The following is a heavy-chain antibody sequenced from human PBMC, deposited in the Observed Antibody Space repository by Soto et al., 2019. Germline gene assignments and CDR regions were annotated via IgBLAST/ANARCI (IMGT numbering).Heavy chain of an antibody. CDR3: ARDISSFDSDRTDYGCFDY. V-gene: IGHV1-18*01. CDR2: INPYNGNT. Sequence: QFQRLQSGAEGKEPGASVKVSCKASGYRFTSYGISGVRHAPGQGPEWMGWINPYNGNTKYAQKFQGRVTMTKDTSTGIDYMEMRSLRSDDTAVYFCARDISSFDSDRTDYGCFDYWGQGTLGTVSS. CDR1: GYRFTSYG. D-gene: IGHD3-22*01. J-gene: IGHJ4*02.